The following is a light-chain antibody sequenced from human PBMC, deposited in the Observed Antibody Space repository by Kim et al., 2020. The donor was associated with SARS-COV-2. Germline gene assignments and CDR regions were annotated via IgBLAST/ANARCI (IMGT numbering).Light chain of an antibody. CDR3: LHHKDYPYT. V-gene: IGKV1-17*03. J-gene: IGKJ1*01. CDR2: GAS. Sequence: ASVGNRVTFTCRASHDIYTYLAWFQQKPGKVPKRLISGASRLQSGVPSRFSGSGSGAEFTLTISNLQPEDVATYYCLHHKDYPYTFGQGTKVDIK. CDR1: HDIYTY.